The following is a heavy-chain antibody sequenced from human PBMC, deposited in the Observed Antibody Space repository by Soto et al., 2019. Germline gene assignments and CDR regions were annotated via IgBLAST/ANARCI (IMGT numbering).Heavy chain of an antibody. V-gene: IGHV3-21*01. D-gene: IGHD5-18*01. CDR3: ARGVKGYGYGLYYFDN. J-gene: IGHJ4*02. Sequence: PGGSLRLSCAASGFTFSSYSVNWVRQAPGKGLEWVSLISNSGSDIYYADSVKGRFTISRDNAKSSLFLQMNNLRAEDTAVYYCARGVKGYGYGLYYFDNWGQGTLVTVSS. CDR1: GFTFSSYS. CDR2: ISNSGSDI.